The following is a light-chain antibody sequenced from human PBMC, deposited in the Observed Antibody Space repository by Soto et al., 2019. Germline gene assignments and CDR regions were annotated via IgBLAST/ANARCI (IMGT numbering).Light chain of an antibody. CDR2: EVT. V-gene: IGLV2-14*01. CDR1: SGDVGAYNH. Sequence: QSALTQPASVSGSPGQSITVSCTGTSGDVGAYNHVSWYQQHPGKAPKLIISEVTNRPSGVSNRFSGSKSGNTASLTISGLQTEDEADYYCTSYTTIKTYVFGSGTKLTVL. J-gene: IGLJ1*01. CDR3: TSYTTIKTYV.